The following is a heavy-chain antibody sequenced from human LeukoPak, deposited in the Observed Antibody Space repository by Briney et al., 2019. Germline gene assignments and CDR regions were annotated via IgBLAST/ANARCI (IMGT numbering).Heavy chain of an antibody. J-gene: IGHJ4*02. CDR1: GFTFSSYD. CDR2: ISGTGSTI. V-gene: IGHV3-48*03. Sequence: GGSLRLSCAASGFTFSSYDMNWVRQAPGKGLDWVSYISGTGSTIYYADSVKGRFTLSRDNAKSSLYLQMNSLRAEDTAVYYCAKDRTTALDYWGQGTLVTVSS. D-gene: IGHD4-11*01. CDR3: AKDRTTALDY.